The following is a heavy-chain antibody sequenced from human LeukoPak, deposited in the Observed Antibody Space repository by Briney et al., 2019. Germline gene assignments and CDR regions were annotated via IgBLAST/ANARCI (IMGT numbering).Heavy chain of an antibody. J-gene: IGHJ4*02. V-gene: IGHV3-23*01. CDR3: ARAETGYSSSWYFDY. CDR1: GFTFSTYA. CDR2: VTGSGSNA. Sequence: GGSLRLSCAASGFTFSTYAMSWIRQAPGKGLEWVSVVTGSGSNAYYADSVKGRFTISRDNSKNSLYLQMNSLRAEDTAVYYCARAETGYSSSWYFDYWGQGTLVTVSS. D-gene: IGHD6-13*01.